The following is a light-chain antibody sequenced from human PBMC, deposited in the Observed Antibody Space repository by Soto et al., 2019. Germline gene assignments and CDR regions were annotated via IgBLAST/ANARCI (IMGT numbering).Light chain of an antibody. Sequence: DIVMTQSPDSLAVSLGESATINCKSSQSVLYSSNNKNYLACYQQKPGQPPKLLIYWASTRESGVPDRFSGSGSGTDFTLTISSLQAEDVAVYYCQQYYSTPWTFGQGTKVEIK. CDR2: WAS. J-gene: IGKJ1*01. CDR1: QSVLYSSNNKNY. CDR3: QQYYSTPWT. V-gene: IGKV4-1*01.